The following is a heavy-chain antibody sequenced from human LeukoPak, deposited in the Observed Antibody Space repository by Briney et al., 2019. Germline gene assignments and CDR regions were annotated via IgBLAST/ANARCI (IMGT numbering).Heavy chain of an antibody. V-gene: IGHV1-2*04. Sequence: ASVKVSCKASGYTFTGYYMHWVRQAPGQGLEWMGWINPNSGGTNYAQKFQGWVTMTRDTSISTAYMELSRLRSEDTAVYYCARVGIAAAGSRFDPWGQGTLVTVSS. J-gene: IGHJ5*02. D-gene: IGHD6-13*01. CDR3: ARVGIAAAGSRFDP. CDR2: INPNSGGT. CDR1: GYTFTGYY.